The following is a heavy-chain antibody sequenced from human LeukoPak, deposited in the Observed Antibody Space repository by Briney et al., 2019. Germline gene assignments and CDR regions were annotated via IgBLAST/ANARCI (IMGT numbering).Heavy chain of an antibody. Sequence: ASVKVSCKASGYTFNGYYMHWVRQAPGQGLEWMGWINPNSGGTNYAQKFQGRVTMTRDTSISTAYMELSRLRSDDTAVYYCARVLRRGGGSCYGYWGQGTLVTVSS. CDR1: GYTFNGYY. CDR3: ARVLRRGGGSCYGY. V-gene: IGHV1-2*02. J-gene: IGHJ4*02. CDR2: INPNSGGT. D-gene: IGHD2-15*01.